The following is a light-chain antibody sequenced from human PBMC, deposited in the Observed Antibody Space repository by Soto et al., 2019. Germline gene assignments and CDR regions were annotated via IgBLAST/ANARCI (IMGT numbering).Light chain of an antibody. CDR2: AAS. J-gene: IGKJ4*01. Sequence: DIQMTQSPSSLSASVGDRVTITCRASQGISNYLAWYQQKPGKVPKLLIYAASTLQSGVPSRFSGSGSGTAFTLTISILLPEDVATYYCQKYNSAPLTFGGGTKVEIK. V-gene: IGKV1-27*01. CDR1: QGISNY. CDR3: QKYNSAPLT.